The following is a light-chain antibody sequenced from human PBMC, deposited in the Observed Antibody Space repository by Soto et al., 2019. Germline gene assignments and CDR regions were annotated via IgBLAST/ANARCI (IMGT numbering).Light chain of an antibody. Sequence: EIPLTQSPSSLDASVGDRLTLTCRASRNVSIYLNWYQHKPGKGPTLLIHATSNLQIGVPSRFSGSGSGTEFTLTISCLEPEDFGTYYCQQSYKMPSFGQGTRLVMK. CDR2: ATS. CDR1: RNVSIY. J-gene: IGKJ5*01. CDR3: QQSYKMPS. V-gene: IGKV1-39*01.